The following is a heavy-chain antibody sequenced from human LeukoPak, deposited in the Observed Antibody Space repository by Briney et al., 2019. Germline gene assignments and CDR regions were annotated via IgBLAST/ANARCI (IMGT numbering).Heavy chain of an antibody. Sequence: PTGGSLRLSCAASGFTFSSYAMHWVRQAPGKGLEWVAAISYDGSNKYYADSVKGRFTISRDNSKNTLYLQMNSLRAEDTAVYYCARGGGLDVWGQGATVTVSS. V-gene: IGHV3-30*04. CDR2: ISYDGSNK. J-gene: IGHJ6*02. CDR3: ARGGGLDV. CDR1: GFTFSSYA. D-gene: IGHD3-16*01.